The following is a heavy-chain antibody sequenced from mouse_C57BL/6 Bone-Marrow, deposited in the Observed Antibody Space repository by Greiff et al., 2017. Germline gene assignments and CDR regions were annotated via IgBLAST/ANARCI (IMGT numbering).Heavy chain of an antibody. CDR3: ARGDYYGGYYFDY. CDR1: GYTFTTYP. J-gene: IGHJ2*01. Sequence: QVQLQQSGAELVKPGASVKLSCKASGYTFTTYPIEWMKQTPGKSLEWIGNFHPYNDDTKYNEKFKGKATLTVEKSSSTAYLELSRLTSDDSAVYDGARGDYYGGYYFDYWGQGTTLTVSS. D-gene: IGHD1-1*01. V-gene: IGHV1-47*01. CDR2: FHPYNDDT.